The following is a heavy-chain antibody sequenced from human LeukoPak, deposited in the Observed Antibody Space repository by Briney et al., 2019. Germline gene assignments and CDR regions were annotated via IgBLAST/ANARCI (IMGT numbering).Heavy chain of an antibody. D-gene: IGHD2-21*01. Sequence: SETLSLTCTVSGGSISSGGFYWSCIRQHPGKGLESFRNSYGSASTYYNPSLKSRVTISEDTSKNQFSLKLSSVTAADTAVYYCARIDCVDYYFVYWGQGTLVTVSS. CDR3: ARIDCVDYYFVY. CDR2: SYGSAST. CDR1: GGSISSGGFY. J-gene: IGHJ4*02. V-gene: IGHV4-31*03.